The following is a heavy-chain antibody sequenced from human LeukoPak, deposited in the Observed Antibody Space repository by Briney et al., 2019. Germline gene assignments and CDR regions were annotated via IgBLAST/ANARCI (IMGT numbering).Heavy chain of an antibody. D-gene: IGHD5-12*01. V-gene: IGHV4-59*01. J-gene: IGHJ3*02. CDR1: GDSISSYY. CDR2: IYNSGST. CDR3: ARTNSGYDLDAFDI. Sequence: SETLSLTCTVSGDSISSYYWSWIRQPPGKGLEWIGYIYNSGSTNYNPSLKSRVTISLDTSRNQFSLKLTSVTAADTAVYYCARTNSGYDLDAFDIWGQGTMVTVSS.